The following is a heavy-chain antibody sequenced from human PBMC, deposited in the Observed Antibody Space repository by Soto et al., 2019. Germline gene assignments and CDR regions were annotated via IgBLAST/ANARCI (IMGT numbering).Heavy chain of an antibody. CDR1: GFTFSSYS. CDR3: AKDRYLDHDSRGYLFDN. J-gene: IGHJ4*02. CDR2: ISRYGDIT. D-gene: IGHD3-22*01. Sequence: EVQLVESGGGLIQPGGSLRLSCAASGFTFSSYSMNWVRQAPGKGLEWVSAISRYGDITYYADSVEGRFSISRDNSKNTLYLQMNSLRAEDTAVYYCAKDRYLDHDSRGYLFDNWGQGTLVTVSS. V-gene: IGHV3-23*04.